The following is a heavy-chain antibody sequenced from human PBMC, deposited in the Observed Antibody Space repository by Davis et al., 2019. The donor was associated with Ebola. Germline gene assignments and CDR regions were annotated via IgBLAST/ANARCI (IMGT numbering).Heavy chain of an antibody. CDR1: GGSMNNYY. CDR3: ARTPQYTNYGAYFDF. Sequence: SETLSLTCTVSGGSMNNYYWSWIRQPPGKGLEWIGNIYYSGTTNYNPSLQSRVTISGETSKNQFSLKLSSVTASDTAMFYCARTPQYTNYGAYFDFWGQGTLVTVSS. V-gene: IGHV4-59*01. J-gene: IGHJ4*02. CDR2: IYYSGTT. D-gene: IGHD4-11*01.